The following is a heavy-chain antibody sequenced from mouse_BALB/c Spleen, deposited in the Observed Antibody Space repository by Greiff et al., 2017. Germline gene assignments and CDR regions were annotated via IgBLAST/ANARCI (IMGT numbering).Heavy chain of an antibody. CDR1: GFSLTSYG. D-gene: IGHD1-1*01. J-gene: IGHJ2*01. Sequence: VQLVESGPGLVQPSQSLSITCTVSGFSLTSYGVHWVRQSPGKGLEWLGVIWSGGSTDYNAAFISRLSISKDNSKSQVFFKMNSLQANDTAIYYCARNYYGKGYYFDYWGQGTTLTVSS. CDR2: IWSGGST. CDR3: ARNYYGKGYYFDY. V-gene: IGHV2-2*02.